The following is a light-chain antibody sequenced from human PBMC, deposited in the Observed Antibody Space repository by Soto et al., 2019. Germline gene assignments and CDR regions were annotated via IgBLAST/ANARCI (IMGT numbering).Light chain of an antibody. CDR3: QSLGTGIQV. Sequence: QPVLTQSPSVSASLGASVKLTCTLSSGHSTYATAWLQQQPEKGPRFLMKINSDGSHSKGDGFFDRFSGSSSGAERHLTISVLQSEGEADYYCQSLGTGIQVFGGGTKLTVL. CDR2: INSDGSH. V-gene: IGLV4-69*01. CDR1: SGHSTYA. J-gene: IGLJ3*02.